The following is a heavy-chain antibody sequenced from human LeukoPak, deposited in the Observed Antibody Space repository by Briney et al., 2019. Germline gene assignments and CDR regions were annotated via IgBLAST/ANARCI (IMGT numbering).Heavy chain of an antibody. CDR1: GGSISSYY. J-gene: IGHJ6*03. D-gene: IGHD3-3*01. Sequence: PSETLSLTCTVSGGSISSYYWSWIRQPPGKGLEWIGYIYYSGSTNYNPSLKSRVTISVDTSKNQFSLKLSSVTAADTAVYYCARIPNYDFWSGYYPRPRRDCYMDVWGKGTTVTVSS. CDR2: IYYSGST. CDR3: ARIPNYDFWSGYYPRPRRDCYMDV. V-gene: IGHV4-59*01.